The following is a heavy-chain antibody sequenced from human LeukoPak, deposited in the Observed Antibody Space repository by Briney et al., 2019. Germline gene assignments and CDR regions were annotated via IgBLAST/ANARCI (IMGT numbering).Heavy chain of an antibody. J-gene: IGHJ4*02. V-gene: IGHV3-23*01. CDR1: GFTFSSYG. CDR3: AKEVGDSSGYRDYFDY. CDR2: ISGSGGST. D-gene: IGHD3-22*01. Sequence: GGSLRLSCAASGFTFSSYGMHWVRQAPGKGLEWVSAISGSGGSTYYADSVKGRFTISRDNSKNTLYLQMNSLRAEDTAVYYCAKEVGDSSGYRDYFDYWGQGTLVTVSS.